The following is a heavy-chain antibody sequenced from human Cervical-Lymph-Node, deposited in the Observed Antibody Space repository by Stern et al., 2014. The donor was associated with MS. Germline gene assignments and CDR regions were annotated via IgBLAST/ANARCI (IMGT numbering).Heavy chain of an antibody. V-gene: IGHV1-69*01. Sequence: VQLVQSGAEVKKPESSVKVSCKASGGSFSSFDISWVRQAPGQRLEWLGELSPMFGVANYAQNFQGSVTFTADESTSTAYMELNSLRSEDTAVYYCARHQGGIAANWGQGTLVTVSS. D-gene: IGHD6-13*01. CDR2: LSPMFGVA. CDR1: GGSFSSFD. J-gene: IGHJ4*02. CDR3: ARHQGGIAAN.